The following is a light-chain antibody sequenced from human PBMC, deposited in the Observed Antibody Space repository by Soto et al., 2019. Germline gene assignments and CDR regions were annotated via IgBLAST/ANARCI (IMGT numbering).Light chain of an antibody. J-gene: IGLJ2*01. CDR3: SSYAGTNTLVL. CDR1: SSDIGGYNY. Sequence: QSALTQPASVSGSPGQSITISCTGTSSDIGGYNYVSWFQQHLGKAPKLIIYDVNNRPSGVSNRFSGSKSGTTASLAISGLQAEDEAEYFCSSYAGTNTLVLFGGGTKLTVL. V-gene: IGLV2-14*01. CDR2: DVN.